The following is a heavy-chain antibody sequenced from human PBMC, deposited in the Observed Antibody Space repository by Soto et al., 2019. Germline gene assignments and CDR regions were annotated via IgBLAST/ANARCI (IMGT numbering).Heavy chain of an antibody. J-gene: IGHJ4*02. D-gene: IGHD2-15*01. V-gene: IGHV1-69*13. CDR2: IIPMFDTP. CDR3: ARSGGLDRDFNY. Sequence: SVKVSSKASGGTSSSDSFSWVRQAPEHGLVWMGGIIPMFDTPIYAQKFQDRVTITADESTSTAYMQLSSLRSGDTAVYYCARSGGLDRDFNYWGQGSLVTVSS. CDR1: GGTSSSDS.